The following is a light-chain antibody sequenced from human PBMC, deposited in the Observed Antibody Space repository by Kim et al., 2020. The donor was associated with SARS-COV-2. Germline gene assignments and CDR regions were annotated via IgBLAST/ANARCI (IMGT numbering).Light chain of an antibody. CDR1: QTANTW. Sequence: SASVGDRVTITGRASQTANTWLAWYQQKPGRAPKLLIQKASTLESGVPSRFSGSGSGTEFTLTISNLQPDDFATYFCQQYNSFSTFGQGTKVDIK. V-gene: IGKV1-5*03. CDR2: KAS. J-gene: IGKJ1*01. CDR3: QQYNSFST.